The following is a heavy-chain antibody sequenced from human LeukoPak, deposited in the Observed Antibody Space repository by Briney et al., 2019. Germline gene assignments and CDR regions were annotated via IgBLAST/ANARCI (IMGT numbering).Heavy chain of an antibody. J-gene: IGHJ4*02. V-gene: IGHV5-51*01. CDR3: ASSAAAQLRYFDWGFDY. CDR1: GCSFTSYW. CDR2: IYPGDSDT. D-gene: IGHD3-9*01. Sequence: GESLKISCKGSGCSFTSYWIGWVRQMPGKGLEWMVIIYPGDSDTRYSPSFQGQVTISADKSISTAYLQWSSLKASDTAMYYCASSAAAQLRYFDWGFDYWGQGTLVTVSS.